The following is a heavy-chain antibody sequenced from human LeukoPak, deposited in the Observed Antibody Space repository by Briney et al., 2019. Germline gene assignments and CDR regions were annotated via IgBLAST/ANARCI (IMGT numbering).Heavy chain of an antibody. CDR2: INPNSGGT. J-gene: IGHJ4*02. CDR1: GYTFTGYY. V-gene: IGHV1-2*02. Sequence: ASVKVSCKASGYTFTGYYMHWVRQAPGQGLEWIGWINPNSGGTNYAQKFQGRVTMTRDTSISTAYMELSRLRSDDTAVYYCARDNHSTRKSLVAGIDYWGQGNLVTVSS. D-gene: IGHD6-19*01. CDR3: ARDNHSTRKSLVAGIDY.